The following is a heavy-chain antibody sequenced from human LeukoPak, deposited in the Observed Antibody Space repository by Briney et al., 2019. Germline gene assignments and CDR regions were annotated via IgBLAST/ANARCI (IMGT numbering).Heavy chain of an antibody. CDR3: AKDLTYYDFWSGNAFDI. Sequence: SGGSLRLSCAASGFTFSSYAMSWVRQAPGKGLEWVSAISGSGGSTYYADSVKGRFTISRDNSKNTLYLQMNSLRAEDTAVYYCAKDLTYYDFWSGNAFDIWGQGTMVTVSS. CDR2: ISGSGGST. D-gene: IGHD3-3*01. CDR1: GFTFSSYA. V-gene: IGHV3-23*01. J-gene: IGHJ3*02.